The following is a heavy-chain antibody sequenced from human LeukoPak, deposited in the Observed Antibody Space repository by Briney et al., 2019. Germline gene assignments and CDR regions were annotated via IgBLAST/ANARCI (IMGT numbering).Heavy chain of an antibody. CDR3: ARESAVAGTNYYYYGMDV. D-gene: IGHD6-19*01. CDR1: GYTFTGYY. Sequence: VASVKVSCKASGYTFTGYYMHWVRQAPGQGLEWMGWINPNSGGTSYAQKFQGWVTMTRDTSISTAYMELSRLRSDDTAVYYCARESAVAGTNYYYYGMDVWAKGPRSPSP. J-gene: IGHJ6*02. CDR2: INPNSGGT. V-gene: IGHV1-2*04.